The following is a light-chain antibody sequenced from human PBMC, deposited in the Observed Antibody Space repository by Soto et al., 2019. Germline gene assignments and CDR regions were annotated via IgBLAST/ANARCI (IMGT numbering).Light chain of an antibody. CDR2: DVS. Sequence: DIQMTQSPSTLSASVGDTVTITCRASQSTSSWLAWYQQKPGKAPKVLIYDVSSLESGVPSRFSGSGSGTEFTLTINSLQPDDFATYYCQQYNNWPVTFGGGTKVEIK. V-gene: IGKV1-5*01. CDR1: QSTSSW. J-gene: IGKJ4*01. CDR3: QQYNNWPVT.